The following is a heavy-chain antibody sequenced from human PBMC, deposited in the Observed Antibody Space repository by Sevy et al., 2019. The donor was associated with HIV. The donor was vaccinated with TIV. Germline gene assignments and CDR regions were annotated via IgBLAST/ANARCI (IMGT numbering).Heavy chain of an antibody. CDR2: ISSSGSTI. CDR3: ARTYYYDSSDGVVCWFDP. V-gene: IGHV3-11*01. D-gene: IGHD3-22*01. J-gene: IGHJ5*02. CDR1: GFTFSDYY. Sequence: GGSLRLSCAASGFTFSDYYMSWIRQAPGKGLEWVSYISSSGSTIYYADSVKGRFTISRDNAKNSLYLQLNSLRAEDTAMYYGARTYYYDSSDGVVCWFDPWCQGTLVTVSS.